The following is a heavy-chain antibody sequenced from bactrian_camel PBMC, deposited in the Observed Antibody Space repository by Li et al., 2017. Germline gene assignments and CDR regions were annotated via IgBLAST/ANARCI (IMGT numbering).Heavy chain of an antibody. CDR1: GFTFSSYW. CDR2: TSRDGDAA. V-gene: IGHV3S6*01. D-gene: IGHD2*01. Sequence: HVQLVESGGGLVQPGGSLRLSCAASGFTFSSYWMYWVRQAPGQGLEWVSSTSRDGDAAAYGDSVKDRFTISRDNGKNAVFLQMNSLKPEDTAVYYCVRDQDAYSGYGSFGYWGQGTQVTVS. CDR3: VRDQDAYSGYGSFGY. J-gene: IGHJ6*01.